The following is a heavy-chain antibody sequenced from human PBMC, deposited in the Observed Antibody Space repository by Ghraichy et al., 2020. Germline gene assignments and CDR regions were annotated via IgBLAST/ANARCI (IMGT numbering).Heavy chain of an antibody. J-gene: IGHJ6*02. V-gene: IGHV3-33*01. Sequence: GGSLGLSCAASGFTFSSYGMHWVRQAPGKGLEWVAVIWYDGSNKYYVDSVKGRFTISRDNSKNTLYLQMNSLRAEDTAVYYCARGRSGYSYEMDVWGQGTTVTVSS. CDR1: GFTFSSYG. CDR2: IWYDGSNK. D-gene: IGHD5-18*01. CDR3: ARGRSGYSYEMDV.